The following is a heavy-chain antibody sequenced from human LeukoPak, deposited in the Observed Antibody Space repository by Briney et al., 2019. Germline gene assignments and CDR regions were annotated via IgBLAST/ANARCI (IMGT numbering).Heavy chain of an antibody. V-gene: IGHV1-18*01. J-gene: IGHJ4*02. CDR2: ISAYSGNT. CDR1: GYTFTSYG. Sequence: APVKVSCKASGYTFTSYGISWVRQAPGQGLEWMGWISAYSGNTNYAQKLQGRVTMTTDTSTSTAYMELRSLRSDDTAVYYCARGLVRGVTNPLGYWGQGTLVTVSS. D-gene: IGHD3-10*01. CDR3: ARGLVRGVTNPLGY.